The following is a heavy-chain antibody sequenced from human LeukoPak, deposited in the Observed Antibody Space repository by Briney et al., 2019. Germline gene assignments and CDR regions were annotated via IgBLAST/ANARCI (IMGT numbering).Heavy chain of an antibody. Sequence: LSGASLRLSCAAAGFTFSDYDMHWVRQPAGNGLELGSAIGTAGDTYYTGSVKGRFTISRENAKNSLYLQMNSLRAGDTAVYYCARVAKERVGGVYYFDYWGQGTLVTVSS. J-gene: IGHJ4*02. CDR3: ARVAKERVGGVYYFDY. CDR1: GFTFSDYD. V-gene: IGHV3-13*01. CDR2: IGTAGDT. D-gene: IGHD1-1*01.